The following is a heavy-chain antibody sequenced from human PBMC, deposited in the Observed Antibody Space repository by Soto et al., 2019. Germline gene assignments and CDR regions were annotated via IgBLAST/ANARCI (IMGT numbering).Heavy chain of an antibody. J-gene: IGHJ4*02. V-gene: IGHV3-23*01. Sequence: LRLSYAASGFPFSNYAMTWVRQAPGKGLDWVSSISRTGAKTYHADSVKGRFTISRDNSKNTLYLQMNSLRAEDTAVYYCAKEGQYDVLTGYYFYWGQGTLVTVSS. CDR1: GFPFSNYA. CDR3: AKEGQYDVLTGYYFY. CDR2: ISRTGAKT. D-gene: IGHD3-9*01.